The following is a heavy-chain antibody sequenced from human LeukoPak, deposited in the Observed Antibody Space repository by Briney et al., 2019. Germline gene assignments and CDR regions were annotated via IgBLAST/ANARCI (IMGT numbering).Heavy chain of an antibody. V-gene: IGHV4-4*07. D-gene: IGHD3-3*01. CDR2: IYTSGST. CDR1: GGSISSYY. CDR3: ARELGFLEWLLQDYYYMDV. J-gene: IGHJ6*03. Sequence: SETLSLTCTVSGGSISSYYWSWIRQPAGKGLEWIGRIYTSGSTNYNPSLKSRVTMSVDTSKNQFSLRLSSVTAADTAVYYCARELGFLEWLLQDYYYMDVWGKGTTVTVSS.